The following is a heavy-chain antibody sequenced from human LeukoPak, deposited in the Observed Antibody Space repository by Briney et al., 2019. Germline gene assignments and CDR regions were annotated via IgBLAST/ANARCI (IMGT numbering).Heavy chain of an antibody. CDR2: ISGSGGST. CDR3: ANEIIAAAGNRTDY. D-gene: IGHD6-13*01. V-gene: IGHV3-23*01. J-gene: IGHJ4*02. CDR1: GFTVSSNY. Sequence: PGGSLRLSCAVSGFTVSSNYMSWVRQAPGKGLEWVSAISGSGGSTYYADSVKGRFTISRDNSKNTLYLQMNSLRAEDTAVYYCANEIIAAAGNRTDYWGQGTLVTVSS.